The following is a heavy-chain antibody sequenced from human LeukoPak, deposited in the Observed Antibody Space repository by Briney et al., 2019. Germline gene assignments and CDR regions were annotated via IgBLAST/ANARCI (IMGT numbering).Heavy chain of an antibody. D-gene: IGHD2-2*01. CDR1: GFTFSSCA. J-gene: IGHJ3*02. CDR3: ATIHYHDVFDI. Sequence: GGSLRLSCAASGFTFSSCAMSWVRQAPGKGLEWVSAISGSGGSTYYADSVKGRFTISRDNSKNTLYLQMNSLRAEDTAVYYCATIHYHDVFDIWGQGTMVTVSS. V-gene: IGHV3-23*01. CDR2: ISGSGGST.